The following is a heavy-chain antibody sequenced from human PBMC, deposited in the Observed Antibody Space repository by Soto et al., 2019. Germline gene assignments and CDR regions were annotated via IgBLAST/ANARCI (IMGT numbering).Heavy chain of an antibody. J-gene: IGHJ4*02. V-gene: IGHV4-34*01. CDR2: INHSGST. CDR3: ARDLVQTRRRGY. Sequence: SETLSLTCAVYGGSFSGYDWSWIRQPPGKGLEWIGEINHSGSTNYNPSLKSRVTISVDTAKNPFSLKLNSVTAAGTAVYYCARDLVQTRRRGYWGQGTLVTVSS. D-gene: IGHD1-1*01. CDR1: GGSFSGYD.